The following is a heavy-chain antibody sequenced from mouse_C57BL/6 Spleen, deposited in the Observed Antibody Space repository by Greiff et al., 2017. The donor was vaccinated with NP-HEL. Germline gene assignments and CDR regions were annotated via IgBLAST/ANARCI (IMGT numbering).Heavy chain of an antibody. J-gene: IGHJ4*01. CDR1: GFTFSSYA. V-gene: IGHV5-4*01. Sequence: EVQLVESGGGLVKPGGSLKLSCAASGFTFSSYAMSWVRQTPEKRLEWVATISDGGSYTYYQDNVKGRFTISRDNDKNNLYLQMRHLKSEDTAMYYCSRDAYDYDGYAMDYWGQGTSVTVSS. D-gene: IGHD2-4*01. CDR3: SRDAYDYDGYAMDY. CDR2: ISDGGSYT.